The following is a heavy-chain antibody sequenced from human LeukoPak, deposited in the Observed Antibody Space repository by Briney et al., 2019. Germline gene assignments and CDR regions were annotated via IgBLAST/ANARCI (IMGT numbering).Heavy chain of an antibody. V-gene: IGHV4-34*01. Sequence: SETLSLTCAVYGGSFSGYYWSWIRQPPGKGLEWVGEINHSGSTNYHPTPMSRVTISVNTSKNEFSLKLSAVTAADTAVYYCARANCGGDCYYHYYYYMDVWGKGTTVTISS. CDR3: ARANCGGDCYYHYYYYMDV. J-gene: IGHJ6*03. CDR1: GGSFSGYY. CDR2: INHSGST. D-gene: IGHD2-21*02.